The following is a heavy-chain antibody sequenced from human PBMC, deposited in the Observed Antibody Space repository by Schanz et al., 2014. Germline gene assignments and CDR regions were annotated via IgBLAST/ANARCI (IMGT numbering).Heavy chain of an antibody. CDR2: ISYDGSNK. J-gene: IGHJ4*02. Sequence: VQLLESGGGLVQPGGSLRLSCAAYGFTLSSYAMHWVRQAPGKGLEWVAVISYDGSNKYYADSVKGRFTMSRDNSKNTLYLQMNSLRADDTAVYFCARAHGNNWYGKGLDYWGQGTQVTVSS. V-gene: IGHV3-30-3*01. CDR1: GFTLSSYA. CDR3: ARAHGNNWYGKGLDY. D-gene: IGHD1-1*01.